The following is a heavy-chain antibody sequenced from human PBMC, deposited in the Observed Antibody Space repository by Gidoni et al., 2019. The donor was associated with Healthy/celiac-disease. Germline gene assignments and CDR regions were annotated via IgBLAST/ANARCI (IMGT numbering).Heavy chain of an antibody. D-gene: IGHD5-12*01. CDR1: GCPVSSYT. V-gene: IGHV3-48*01. CDR2: SSSSSSTI. J-gene: IGHJ5*02. CDR3: ARERGLGYAAQWWFDP. Sequence: EVQLVEAGGGLVQPGGSLRLSCGASGCPVSSYTMNWVRQAPGKGLEWVSYSSSSSSTIYYADSVKGRFTISRDNAKNSLYLQMNSLRAEDTAVYYCARERGLGYAAQWWFDPWGQGTLVTVSS.